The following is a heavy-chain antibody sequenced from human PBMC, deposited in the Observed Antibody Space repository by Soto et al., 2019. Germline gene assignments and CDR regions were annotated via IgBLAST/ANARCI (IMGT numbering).Heavy chain of an antibody. CDR1: GGSISSSSYY. CDR3: ASLNYDFWSEDYMDV. Sequence: SETLSLTCTVSGGSISSSSYYWGWIRQPPGKGLEWIGSIYYSGSTYYNPSLKSRVTISVDTSKNQFSLKLSSVTAADTAVYYCASLNYDFWSEDYMDVWGKGTTVTVSS. V-gene: IGHV4-39*01. CDR2: IYYSGST. J-gene: IGHJ6*03. D-gene: IGHD3-3*01.